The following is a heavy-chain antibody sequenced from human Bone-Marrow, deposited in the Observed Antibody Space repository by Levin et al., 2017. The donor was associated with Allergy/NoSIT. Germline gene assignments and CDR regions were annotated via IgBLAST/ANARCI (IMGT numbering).Heavy chain of an antibody. D-gene: IGHD2-2*01. V-gene: IGHV3-49*04. J-gene: IGHJ6*03. CDR1: GFTFGDYA. Sequence: GGSLRLSCTASGFTFGDYAMSWVRQAPGKGLEWVGFIRSKAYGGTTEYAASVKGRFTISRDDSKSIAYLQMNSLKTEDTAVYYCTRVHCSSTSCYEGCYDYYYMDVWGKGTTVTVSS. CDR3: TRVHCSSTSCYEGCYDYYYMDV. CDR2: IRSKAYGGTT.